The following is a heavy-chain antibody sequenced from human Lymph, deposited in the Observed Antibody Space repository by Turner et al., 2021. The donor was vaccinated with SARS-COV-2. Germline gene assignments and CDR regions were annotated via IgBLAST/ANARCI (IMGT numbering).Heavy chain of an antibody. D-gene: IGHD6-19*01. V-gene: IGHV4-59*08. Sequence: QVQLQESGPGLVKPSETLSVTCTVSGGSISSYYWSWIRQPPGKGLEWIGYIHYSESTNYNPSLKSRVTISVDTSKNQFSLKLNSVTAADTAVYYCARHGFSGWYGGGMDVWGQGTTVTVSS. CDR2: IHYSEST. J-gene: IGHJ6*02. CDR1: GGSISSYY. CDR3: ARHGFSGWYGGGMDV.